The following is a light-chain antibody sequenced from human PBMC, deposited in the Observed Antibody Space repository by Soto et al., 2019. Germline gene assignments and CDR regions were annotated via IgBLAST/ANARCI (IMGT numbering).Light chain of an antibody. CDR3: QQYSNWPFS. CDR2: EAS. J-gene: IGKJ3*01. V-gene: IGKV3-15*01. CDR1: QSIGTT. Sequence: EIVMTQSPATLSVSPGERATLSCRASQSIGTTLAWYQQKPGQAPRLLIYEASTRATGIPVRFSGSGSGTESALTINGLQSEDSSVYYCQQYSNWPFSFGPETKVQIK.